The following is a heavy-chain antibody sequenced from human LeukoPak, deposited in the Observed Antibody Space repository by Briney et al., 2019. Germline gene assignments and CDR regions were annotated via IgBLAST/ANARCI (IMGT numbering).Heavy chain of an antibody. D-gene: IGHD1-26*01. J-gene: IGHJ6*03. CDR3: ARNPLGAPRYYYYYMDV. V-gene: IGHV4-59*01. CDR1: GGSISSYY. CDR2: ISYSGST. Sequence: SETLSLTCTVSGGSISSYYWNWIRQPPGKGLEWIGSISYSGSTNYNPSLESRVTISVDTSKNQFSLKLSSVTAADTAVYYCARNPLGAPRYYYYYMDVWGKGTTVTVSS.